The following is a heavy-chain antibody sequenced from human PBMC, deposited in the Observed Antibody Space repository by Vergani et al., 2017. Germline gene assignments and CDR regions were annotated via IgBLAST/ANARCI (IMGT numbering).Heavy chain of an antibody. CDR3: ARLIITGTLRDDYYYYYGMDV. V-gene: IGHV2-26*01. CDR1: GFSLSNARMG. Sequence: QVTLQESGPVLVKPTETLTLTCTVSGFSLSNARMGVSWIRQPPGKALEWLAHIFSNDEKSYSTSLKSRLTISKDTSKSQVVLTMTNMDPVDTATYYCARLIITGTLRDDYYYYYGMDVWGQGTTVTVSS. D-gene: IGHD1-7*01. CDR2: IFSNDEK. J-gene: IGHJ6*02.